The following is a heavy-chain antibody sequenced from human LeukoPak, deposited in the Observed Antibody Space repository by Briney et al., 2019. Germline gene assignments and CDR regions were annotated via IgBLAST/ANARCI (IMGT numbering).Heavy chain of an antibody. V-gene: IGHV1-69*04. CDR1: GGTFSSYA. CDR3: ARGVDTAKQYYFDY. J-gene: IGHJ4*02. Sequence: GASVKVSCKASGGTFSSYAISWVRQAPGQGLEWMGRIIPILGTANYAQKFQGRVTITADKSTSTAYMELSSLRSEDTAVYYCARGVDTAKQYYFDYWGQGTLVTVSS. D-gene: IGHD6-19*01. CDR2: IIPILGTA.